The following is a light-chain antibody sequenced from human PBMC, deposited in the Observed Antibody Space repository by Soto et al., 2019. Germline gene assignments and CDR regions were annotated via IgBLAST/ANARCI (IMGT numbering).Light chain of an antibody. CDR3: CSYAGNYAWV. Sequence: QSALTQPRSVSGSPGQSVTISCTGTSSDVGNYNYVSWYQQHPGKAPKLMIHDVTKRPSGVPDRFSGSKSGNTASLTISGLQAEDEADYYCCSYAGNYAWVFGGGTKVTVL. J-gene: IGLJ3*02. CDR1: SSDVGNYNY. V-gene: IGLV2-11*01. CDR2: DVT.